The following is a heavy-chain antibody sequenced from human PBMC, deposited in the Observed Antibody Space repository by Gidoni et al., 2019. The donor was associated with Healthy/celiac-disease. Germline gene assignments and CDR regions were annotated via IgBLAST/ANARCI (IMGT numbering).Heavy chain of an antibody. V-gene: IGHV3-30*18. CDR2: ISYDGSNK. Sequence: ESGGGVVQPGRSLRLSCAASGFTFSSYGMHWVRQAPGKGLEWVAVISYDGSNKYYADSVKGRFTISRDNSKNTLYRQMNSLRAEDTAVYYCAKSRKGYYYDSSGYSNWGQGTLVTVSS. CDR3: AKSRKGYYYDSSGYSN. CDR1: GFTFSSYG. J-gene: IGHJ4*02. D-gene: IGHD3-22*01.